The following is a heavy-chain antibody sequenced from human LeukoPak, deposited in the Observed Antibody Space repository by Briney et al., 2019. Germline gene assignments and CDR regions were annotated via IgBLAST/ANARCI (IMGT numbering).Heavy chain of an antibody. CDR2: IKQDGSEK. V-gene: IGHV3-7*01. CDR3: ARDGYYYDSSGLSHFDY. Sequence: GGSLRLSCATSGFTFSSYWMSWVRQAPGKGLEWVANIKQDGSEKYYVDSVKGRFTISRDNAKNSLYLQMNSLRAEDTAVYYCARDGYYYDSSGLSHFDYWGQGTLVTVSS. J-gene: IGHJ4*02. CDR1: GFTFSSYW. D-gene: IGHD3-22*01.